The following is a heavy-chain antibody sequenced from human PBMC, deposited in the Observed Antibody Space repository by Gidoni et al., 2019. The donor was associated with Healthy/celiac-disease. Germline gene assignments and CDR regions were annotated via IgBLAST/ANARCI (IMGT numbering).Heavy chain of an antibody. CDR2: IYYSGST. D-gene: IGHD2-21*02. J-gene: IGHJ3*02. CDR1: GGYISSGGYS. V-gene: IGHV4-31*03. CDR3: ATSLVNWGGDIGGDAFDI. Sequence: QVQLQESGPGLVKPSHPLSLTCTVPGGYISSGGYSWSWIRQHPWKGLEWIGSIYYSGSTYYNPSLKSRVTISVDTSKNQFSLKLSSVTAADTAVYYCATSLVNWGGDIGGDAFDIWGQGTMVTVSS.